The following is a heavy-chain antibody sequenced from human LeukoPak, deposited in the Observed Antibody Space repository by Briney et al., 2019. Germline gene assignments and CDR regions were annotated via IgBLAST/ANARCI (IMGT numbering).Heavy chain of an antibody. D-gene: IGHD4-17*01. Sequence: GGSLRLSCAASGFSFDTYAMHWVRQAPGQGLEWVALIWHDGSHKFYSNSVRGQFTISRDNSKNTLYLQMNSLRAEDTAVYYCARGEGDYGDSYYFDYWGQGTLVTVSS. CDR1: GFSFDTYA. J-gene: IGHJ4*02. V-gene: IGHV3-33*01. CDR2: IWHDGSHK. CDR3: ARGEGDYGDSYYFDY.